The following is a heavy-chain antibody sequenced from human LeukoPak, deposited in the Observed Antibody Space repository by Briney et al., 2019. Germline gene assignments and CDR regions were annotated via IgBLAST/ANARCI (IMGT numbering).Heavy chain of an antibody. CDR3: AKSDRDYFDY. Sequence: AGGSLRLSCAASGFTFSSYAMSWVRQAPGKGLEWVSAISGSGGSPYYADSVKGRFTISRDNSKNTLYLQMNSLRAEDTAVYYCAKSDRDYFDYWGQGTLVTVSS. J-gene: IGHJ4*02. V-gene: IGHV3-23*01. CDR1: GFTFSSYA. CDR2: ISGSGGSP.